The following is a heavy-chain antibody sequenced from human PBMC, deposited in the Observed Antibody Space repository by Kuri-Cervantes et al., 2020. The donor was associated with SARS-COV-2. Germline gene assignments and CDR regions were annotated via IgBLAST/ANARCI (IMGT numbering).Heavy chain of an antibody. CDR1: GFTFSSHW. Sequence: ESLKISCAASGFTFSSHWMYWVRQVPGKGLVWVPRSNSDGTFTTYADSVEGRFTITRDNAKNTLYLQMNSLRAEDTALYYCARGGGYTGPNNYWFDPWGQGTLVTVSS. CDR2: SNSDGTFT. J-gene: IGHJ5*02. V-gene: IGHV3-74*03. CDR3: ARGGGYTGPNNYWFDP. D-gene: IGHD2-2*02.